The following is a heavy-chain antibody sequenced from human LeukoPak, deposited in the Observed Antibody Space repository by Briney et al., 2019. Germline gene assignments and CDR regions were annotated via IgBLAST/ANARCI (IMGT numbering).Heavy chain of an antibody. Sequence: SETLSLTCSVSGDSINSNYWSWMRQPPGKGLEWIGYIYYGGSTNYNPSLKSRVSMSVDTSKNQFSLNLSSVTAADTAVYHCARLLAGCPGGRCRAHFNYWGQGTLVTVSS. CDR2: IYYGGST. CDR3: ARLLAGCPGGRCRAHFNY. V-gene: IGHV4-59*01. CDR1: GDSINSNY. J-gene: IGHJ4*02. D-gene: IGHD2-15*01.